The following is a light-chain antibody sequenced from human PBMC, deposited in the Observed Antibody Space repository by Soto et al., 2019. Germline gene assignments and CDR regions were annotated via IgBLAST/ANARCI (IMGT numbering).Light chain of an antibody. Sequence: EIQMTQSPSTLSASVGDRITITCRASQSIRSWLAWYQQKPEKAPTLLIYDASILESGVPSRFSGSGSGTDFTLTISSLQPEDFAVYYCQQDYNLPRTFGQGTKVDIK. J-gene: IGKJ1*01. CDR1: QSIRSW. CDR2: DAS. V-gene: IGKV1-5*01. CDR3: QQDYNLPRT.